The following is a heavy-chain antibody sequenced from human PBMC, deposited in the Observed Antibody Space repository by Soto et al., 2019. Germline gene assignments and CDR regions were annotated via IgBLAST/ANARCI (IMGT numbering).Heavy chain of an antibody. CDR2: ISYDGSNK. CDR3: ARDDEGSGMDV. D-gene: IGHD2-15*01. Sequence: QVQLVESGGGVVQPGRSLRLSCAASGFTFSSYAMHWVRQAPGKGLEWVEVISYDGSNKYYADSVKGRFTISRDNSKNTLYLQMNSLRAEDTAVYYCARDDEGSGMDVWGQGTTVTVSS. J-gene: IGHJ6*02. CDR1: GFTFSSYA. V-gene: IGHV3-30-3*01.